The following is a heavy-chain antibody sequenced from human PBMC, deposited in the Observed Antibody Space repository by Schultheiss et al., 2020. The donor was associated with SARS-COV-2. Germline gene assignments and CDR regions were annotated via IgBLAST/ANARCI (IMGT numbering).Heavy chain of an antibody. J-gene: IGHJ3*01. CDR2: IKQDGSEQ. Sequence: GESLKISCVGSGFTFSRHYMTWVRQAPGKGLEWVANIKQDGSEQFYVDSVKGRFTISRDNAKNSVYLQMYSLRVEDTAVYFCAREAIIALPGDTDDAFDVWGRGTMVTVSS. V-gene: IGHV3-7*01. CDR1: GFTFSRHY. D-gene: IGHD2-2*01. CDR3: AREAIIALPGDTDDAFDV.